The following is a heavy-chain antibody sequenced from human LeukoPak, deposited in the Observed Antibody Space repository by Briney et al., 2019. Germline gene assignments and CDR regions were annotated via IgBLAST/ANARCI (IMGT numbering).Heavy chain of an antibody. CDR3: TTDFDWLLKHERDY. Sequence: GSLRLSFAASGFTFSSYAMSWVRQAPGKGLEWVSAISGSGGSTYYADSVKGRFTIPRDNSKNTLYLQMNSLKTEDTAVYYCTTDFDWLLKHERDYWGQGTLVTVSS. J-gene: IGHJ4*02. D-gene: IGHD3-9*01. V-gene: IGHV3-23*01. CDR2: ISGSGGST. CDR1: GFTFSSYA.